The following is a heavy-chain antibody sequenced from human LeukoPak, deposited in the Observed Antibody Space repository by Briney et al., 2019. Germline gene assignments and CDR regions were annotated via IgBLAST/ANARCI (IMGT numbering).Heavy chain of an antibody. J-gene: IGHJ5*02. CDR3: AREVGGLSVGNWFDP. CDR2: ISSNGGST. D-gene: IGHD4-23*01. Sequence: GGSLRLSCAASGFTFSSYAMHWVRQAPGKGLEYVSAISSNGGSTYYANSVKGRFTISRDNSKNTLYLQMGSLRAEDMAVYYFAREVGGLSVGNWFDPWGQGTLVTVSS. CDR1: GFTFSSYA. V-gene: IGHV3-64*01.